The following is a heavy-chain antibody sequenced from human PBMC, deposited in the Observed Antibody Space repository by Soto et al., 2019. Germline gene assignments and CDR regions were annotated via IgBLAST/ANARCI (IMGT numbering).Heavy chain of an antibody. V-gene: IGHV1-18*04. J-gene: IGHJ6*02. CDR3: AREGGGSSWVPPLYYYYYGMDV. D-gene: IGHD6-13*01. CDR1: GYTFTSYG. Sequence: GASVKVSCKASGYTFTSYGISWVRQAPGQGLEWMGWISAYNGNTNYAQKLQGRVTMTTDTSTSTAYMELRSLRSDDTAVYYCAREGGGSSWVPPLYYYYYGMDVWGQGTTVTVSS. CDR2: ISAYNGNT.